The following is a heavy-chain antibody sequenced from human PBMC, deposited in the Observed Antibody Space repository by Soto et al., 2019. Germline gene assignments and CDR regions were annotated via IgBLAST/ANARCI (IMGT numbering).Heavy chain of an antibody. J-gene: IGHJ4*02. D-gene: IGHD2-2*01. CDR3: VKGDGRIVPRHFDC. CDR1: GFTFSYYA. CDR2: ISSGGGSP. V-gene: IGHV3-23*01. Sequence: GGSLRLSCAASGFTFSYYAMSWVRQSPGKGLEWVSAISSGGGSPCYADSVKGRFTISRNNSQSTLFLQMNSLRAGDAAVYYCVKGDGRIVPRHFDCWGQGTLVTVSS.